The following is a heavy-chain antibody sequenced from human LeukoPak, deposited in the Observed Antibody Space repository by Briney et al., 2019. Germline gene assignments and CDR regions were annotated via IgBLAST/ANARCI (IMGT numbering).Heavy chain of an antibody. CDR1: GFTFSSYS. D-gene: IGHD2-2*01. Sequence: GGSLRLSCAASGFTFSSYSMNWVRQAPGKGLEWVSSISSSSSYIYYADSVKGRFTISRDNAKNSLYLQMNSLRAEDTAEYYCAKDKEWALVVPAAAIDYWGQGTLVTVSS. V-gene: IGHV3-21*01. CDR3: AKDKEWALVVPAAAIDY. CDR2: ISSSSSYI. J-gene: IGHJ4*02.